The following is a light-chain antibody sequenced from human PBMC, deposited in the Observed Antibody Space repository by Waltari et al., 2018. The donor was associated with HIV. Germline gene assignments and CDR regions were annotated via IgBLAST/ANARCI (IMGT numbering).Light chain of an antibody. V-gene: IGLV2-14*01. CDR3: SSYTSSSTLV. CDR2: EVS. Sequence: HSITISCTGTSSDIGGYNYVSWYQHHPGKAPKLMIYEVSHRPSGVSNRFSGSKSGNTASLTISGLQAEDEADYYCSSYTSSSTLVFGGGTKLTVL. J-gene: IGLJ2*01. CDR1: SSDIGGYNY.